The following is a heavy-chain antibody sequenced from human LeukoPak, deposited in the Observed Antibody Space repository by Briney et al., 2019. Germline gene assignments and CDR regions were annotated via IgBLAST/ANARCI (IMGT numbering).Heavy chain of an antibody. CDR1: GGHIDSFF. Sequence: PSETLSLTCTVSGGHIDSFFWNWIRQPPGKGLEWIGYIDNSGSSKYSPSLKSRITMSRDTSKKQFSLKLTSVTAADTAMYYCASGAGWLIDYWGQGTLVSVSS. CDR2: IDNSGSS. V-gene: IGHV4-4*08. J-gene: IGHJ4*02. D-gene: IGHD6-19*01. CDR3: ASGAGWLIDY.